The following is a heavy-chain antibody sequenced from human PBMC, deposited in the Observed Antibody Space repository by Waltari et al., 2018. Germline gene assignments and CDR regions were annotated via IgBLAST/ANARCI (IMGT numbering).Heavy chain of an antibody. Sequence: EVHLVESGGGLVQPGGSLRLSCAASGFTFSTYWMTWVRQAPGRGREWWANIKGDGRQKNYVDSVKGRFTISRDTANNSLYLQMNSLRAEDTAVYYCARDPHYSNFDYWGQGTLVTVSS. CDR3: ARDPHYSNFDY. CDR2: IKGDGRQK. D-gene: IGHD4-4*01. CDR1: GFTFSTYW. J-gene: IGHJ4*02. V-gene: IGHV3-7*01.